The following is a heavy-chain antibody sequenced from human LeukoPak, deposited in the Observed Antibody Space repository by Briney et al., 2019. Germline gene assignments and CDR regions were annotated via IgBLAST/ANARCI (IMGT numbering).Heavy chain of an antibody. J-gene: IGHJ4*02. V-gene: IGHV1-2*02. Sequence: GASVKVSCKASGYTFTGYYMHWVRQAPGQGLEWMGWINPNSGGTNYAQKFQGRVTMTRDTSISTAYMELSRLRSDDTAVYYCARDTYGSGSSDFDYWGQGTLVTFSS. CDR1: GYTFTGYY. CDR3: ARDTYGSGSSDFDY. CDR2: INPNSGGT. D-gene: IGHD3-10*01.